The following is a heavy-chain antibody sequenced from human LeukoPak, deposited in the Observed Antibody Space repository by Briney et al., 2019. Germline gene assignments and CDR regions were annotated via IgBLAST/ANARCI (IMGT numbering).Heavy chain of an antibody. CDR2: INHSGST. J-gene: IGHJ4*02. Sequence: PSETLSLTCTVSGGSISSSSYYWGWIRQPPGKGLEWIGEINHSGSTNYNPSLKSRVTISVDTSKNQFSLKLSSVTAADTAVYYCARGLEYYYDSSGYYYWGQGTLVTVSS. D-gene: IGHD3-22*01. V-gene: IGHV4-39*07. CDR3: ARGLEYYYDSSGYYY. CDR1: GGSISSSSYY.